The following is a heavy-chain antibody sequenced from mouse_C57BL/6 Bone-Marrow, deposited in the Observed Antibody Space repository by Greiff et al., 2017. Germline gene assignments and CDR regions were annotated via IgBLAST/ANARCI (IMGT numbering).Heavy chain of an antibody. D-gene: IGHD1-1*01. CDR3: TRNYGSSYWYFDV. CDR1: GYTFTDYE. CDR2: IEPETGGT. Sequence: VKLMESGAELVRPGASVTLSCKASGYTFTDYEMHWVKQTPVHGLEWIGAIEPETGGTAYNQKFKGKAILTADKSSSTAYMELRSLTSEDSAVYYCTRNYGSSYWYFDVWGTGTTVTVSS. J-gene: IGHJ1*03. V-gene: IGHV1-15*01.